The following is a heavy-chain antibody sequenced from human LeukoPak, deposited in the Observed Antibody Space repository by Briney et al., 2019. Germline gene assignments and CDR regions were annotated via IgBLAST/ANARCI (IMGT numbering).Heavy chain of an antibody. CDR3: ARVSDILTNYGMDV. V-gene: IGHV4-59*01. Sequence: KPSETPSLTLPVSGGSISRYYWSWIRQPPRKGPGWNWYIYYSGSTNYNPSLKSRVTISVDTSKNQFSLKLSSVTAADTAVYYCARVSDILTNYGMDVWGQGTTVTVSS. D-gene: IGHD3-9*01. CDR2: IYYSGST. CDR1: GGSISRYY. J-gene: IGHJ6*02.